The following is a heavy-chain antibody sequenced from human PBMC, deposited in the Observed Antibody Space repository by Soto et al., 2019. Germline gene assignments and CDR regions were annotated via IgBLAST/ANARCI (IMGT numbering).Heavy chain of an antibody. V-gene: IGHV1-69*13. CDR1: GGSFSSYS. D-gene: IGHD5-18*01. CDR2: IKGIIPLFRTP. Sequence: ASVKVSCKASGGSFSSYSSNWVRQAPGQGLEWMGGIKGIIPLFRTPNYSQSFQGRVTITADESTSTAYMELSSLRSEDTAVYYCATGGVLGTGFGMGVWGQGPSVTVSS. CDR3: ATGGVLGTGFGMGV. J-gene: IGHJ6*02.